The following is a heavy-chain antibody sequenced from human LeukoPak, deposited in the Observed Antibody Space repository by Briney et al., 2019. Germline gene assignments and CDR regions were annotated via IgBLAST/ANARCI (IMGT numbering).Heavy chain of an antibody. CDR1: GFTFSSYA. D-gene: IGHD1-26*01. J-gene: IGHJ4*02. Sequence: GGSQRLSCAASGFTFSSYAMHWVRQAPGKGPEWVAVVSYDGSNKYYADSVKDRFTISRDNSKKTLYLQIHSLRAEDTAVYYCARGRWELRGVDYWGQGTLVTVSS. CDR3: ARGRWELRGVDY. CDR2: VSYDGSNK. V-gene: IGHV3-30*03.